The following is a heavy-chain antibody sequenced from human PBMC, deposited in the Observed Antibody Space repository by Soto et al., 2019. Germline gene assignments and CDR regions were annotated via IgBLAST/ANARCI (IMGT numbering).Heavy chain of an antibody. V-gene: IGHV5-51*01. J-gene: IGHJ3*02. D-gene: IGHD3-10*01. CDR1: GYSFSNYW. CDR2: IYPDDSDT. CDR3: ATGAITLDAFDI. Sequence: GESLKISCKGSGYSFSNYWIGWVRQMPGKGLEWMGIIYPDDSDTRYSPSFQGQVTISADRSISTAYLQWSSLKASDTAMYYCATGAITLDAFDIWGQGTMVTVSS.